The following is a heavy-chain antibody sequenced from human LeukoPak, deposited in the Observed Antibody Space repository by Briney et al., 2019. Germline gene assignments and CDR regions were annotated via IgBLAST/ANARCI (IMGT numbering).Heavy chain of an antibody. CDR1: GGSFSGYY. Sequence: SETLSLTCAVYGGSFSGYYWSWIRQPPGRGLEWIGEINHSGSTNYNPSLKSRVTISVDTSKNQFSLKLSSVTAADTAVYYCARDLPVATRVDYWGQGTLVTVSS. D-gene: IGHD5-12*01. CDR2: INHSGST. J-gene: IGHJ4*02. V-gene: IGHV4-34*01. CDR3: ARDLPVATRVDY.